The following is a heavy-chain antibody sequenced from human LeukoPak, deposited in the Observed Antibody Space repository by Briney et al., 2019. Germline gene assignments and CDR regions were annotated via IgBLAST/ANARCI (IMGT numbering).Heavy chain of an antibody. CDR2: ISYSGST. CDR3: ARDWGDFWTKHYMDV. J-gene: IGHJ6*03. V-gene: IGHV4-39*07. CDR1: CGSISSSSYY. D-gene: IGHD3-3*01. Sequence: SETLSHTCTVSCGSISSSSYYWGWIRQPPGKGLAWNGSISYSGSTYYNPSLKSRVSISVDTSKNQFSLKRSSVTAADTAVYYCARDWGDFWTKHYMDVWGKGTTVTVSS.